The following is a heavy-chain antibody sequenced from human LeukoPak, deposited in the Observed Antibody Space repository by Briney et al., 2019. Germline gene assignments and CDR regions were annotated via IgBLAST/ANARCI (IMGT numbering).Heavy chain of an antibody. Sequence: GGSLRLSCAASGFTFNSYTMSWVRQAPGKGLEWVSAISGSGGSTYYADSVKGRFTISRDNSKNTLYLQMNSLRAEDTAVYYCAKRPIYYYYMDVWGKGTTVTVSS. CDR2: ISGSGGST. V-gene: IGHV3-23*01. J-gene: IGHJ6*03. CDR1: GFTFNSYT. CDR3: AKRPIYYYYMDV.